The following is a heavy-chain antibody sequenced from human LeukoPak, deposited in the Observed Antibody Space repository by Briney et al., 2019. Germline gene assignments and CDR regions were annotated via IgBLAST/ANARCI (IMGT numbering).Heavy chain of an antibody. CDR1: GGSISGSTSY. J-gene: IGHJ4*02. CDR3: ARDNRGSSYFDY. CDR2: IYHTGST. D-gene: IGHD5-12*01. Sequence: SETLSLTCTVSGGSISGSTSYWGWFRQPPGKGLEWIGTIYHTGSTYYNSSLKSRVTISVDTSKNQFSLNLRSVTAADTAVYYCARDNRGSSYFDYWGQGTLVTVSS. V-gene: IGHV4-39*07.